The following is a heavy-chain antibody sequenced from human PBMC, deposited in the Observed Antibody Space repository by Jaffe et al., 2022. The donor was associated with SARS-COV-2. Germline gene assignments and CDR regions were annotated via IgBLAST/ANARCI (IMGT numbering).Heavy chain of an antibody. V-gene: IGHV3-23*04. D-gene: IGHD3-22*01. CDR2: ISGSGGST. CDR3: AKEERVQYITIIVVVTDWYFDL. CDR1: GFTFSSYA. J-gene: IGHJ2*01. Sequence: EVQLVESGGGLVQPGGSLRLSCAASGFTFSSYAMSWVRQAPGKGLEWVSGISGSGGSTYYADSVKGRFTISRDNSKNTLYLQMNSLRAEDTAVYYCAKEERVQYITIIVVVTDWYFDLWGRGTLVTVSS.